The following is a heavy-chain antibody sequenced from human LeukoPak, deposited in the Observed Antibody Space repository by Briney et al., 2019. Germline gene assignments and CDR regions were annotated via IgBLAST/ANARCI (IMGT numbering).Heavy chain of an antibody. CDR2: ISWNSGSI. CDR1: GFTFDDYA. J-gene: IGHJ6*02. Sequence: GGSLRLSCAASGFTFDDYAMHWVRQAPGKGLEWVAGISWNSGSIGYADSVKGRFTISRDNAKNSLYLQMNSLRAEDTALYYCAKDIRMVRSHYYYYGMDVWGQGTTVTVSS. V-gene: IGHV3-9*01. CDR3: AKDIRMVRSHYYYYGMDV. D-gene: IGHD3-10*01.